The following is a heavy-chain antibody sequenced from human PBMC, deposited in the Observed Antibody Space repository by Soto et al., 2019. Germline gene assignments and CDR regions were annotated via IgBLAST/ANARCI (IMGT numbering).Heavy chain of an antibody. J-gene: IGHJ5*02. V-gene: IGHV3-7*01. CDR2: IKQDGSEK. D-gene: IGHD1-1*01. CDR1: GFTFSRNW. Sequence: EVQLVESGGGLVQPGGSLTLSCADSGFTFSRNWMSWVRQAPGKGLEWVANIKQDGSEKYYADAVKGRFTLSRDNVENSLYLQMNSLRAEDTAVYYCARDGDGYPAWGQGTLVTVSS. CDR3: ARDGDGYPA.